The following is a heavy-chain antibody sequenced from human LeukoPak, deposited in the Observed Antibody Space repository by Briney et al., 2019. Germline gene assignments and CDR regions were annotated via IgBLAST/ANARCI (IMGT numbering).Heavy chain of an antibody. J-gene: IGHJ4*03. D-gene: IGHD2-15*01. CDR2: ICSSSSYI. CDR3: ARVVGYCSGGSCYSDY. Sequence: GGSLRLSCAASGFTFSGYSMNWVRQAPGKGLEWVSSICSSSSYIYYADSLKGRFTISRDNARNSLYLQMNSLRAEDTAVYYCARVVGYCSGGSCYSDYWGHGTLVTVSS. CDR1: GFTFSGYS. V-gene: IGHV3-21*01.